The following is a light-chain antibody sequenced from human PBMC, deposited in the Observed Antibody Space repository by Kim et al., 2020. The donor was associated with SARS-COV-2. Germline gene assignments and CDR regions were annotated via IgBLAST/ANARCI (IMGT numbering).Light chain of an antibody. J-gene: IGKJ4*01. V-gene: IGKV3-11*01. CDR2: DAS. CDR1: QSVSSY. CDR3: QQRSNWLT. Sequence: SLSPGERATLSCRASQSVSSYLAWYQQKPGQAPRLLIYDASNRATGIPARFSGSGSGTDFTLTISSLAPEDFAVYYCQQRSNWLTFGGGTKVDIK.